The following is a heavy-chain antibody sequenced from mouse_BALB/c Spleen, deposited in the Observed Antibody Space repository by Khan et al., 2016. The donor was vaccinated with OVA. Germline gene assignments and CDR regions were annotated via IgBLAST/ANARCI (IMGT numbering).Heavy chain of an antibody. CDR2: MIYTGYT. Sequence: EVQLQESGPSLVKPSQTLSLTCSVTGDSITSGYWSWIRKFPGNKLEYMGYMIYTGYTDYHPSLKSRIAITRHTSKNQYYLQLNSVTAEDPATYYCARSTYRYAFAYWGQGTLVTVSA. D-gene: IGHD2-14*01. J-gene: IGHJ3*01. CDR1: GDSITSGY. V-gene: IGHV3-8*02. CDR3: ARSTYRYAFAY.